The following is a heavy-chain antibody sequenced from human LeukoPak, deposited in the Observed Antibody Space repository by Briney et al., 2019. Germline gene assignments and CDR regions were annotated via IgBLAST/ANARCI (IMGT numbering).Heavy chain of an antibody. J-gene: IGHJ4*02. D-gene: IGHD4-17*01. V-gene: IGHV4-34*01. Sequence: SETLSLTCAVYGGSFSGYYWSWIRQPPGRGLEWIGSIYYSGITYYNPSLKSRVTISVDTSRNQFSLKLKSLTAADTAVYYCTRRRGDGDYRPDYWGQGTLVTVSS. CDR3: TRRRGDGDYRPDY. CDR1: GGSFSGYY. CDR2: IYYSGIT.